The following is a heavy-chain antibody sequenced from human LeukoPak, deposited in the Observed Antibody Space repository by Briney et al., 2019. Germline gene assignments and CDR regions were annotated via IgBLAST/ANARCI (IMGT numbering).Heavy chain of an antibody. Sequence: GGSLRLSCAASGFTFSSYVMSWVRRAPGKGLESVSGISGGGAKTYNADSVKGRFTIPRDNSKNTLYLQMNSLRAEDTAVYYCAKGGDSNSWYYFNYWGQGTLVTVSS. J-gene: IGHJ4*02. V-gene: IGHV3-23*01. D-gene: IGHD6-13*01. CDR2: ISGGGAKT. CDR1: GFTFSSYV. CDR3: AKGGDSNSWYYFNY.